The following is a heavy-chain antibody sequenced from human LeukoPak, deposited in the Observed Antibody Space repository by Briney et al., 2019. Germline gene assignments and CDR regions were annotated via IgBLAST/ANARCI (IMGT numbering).Heavy chain of an antibody. J-gene: IGHJ4*02. CDR2: IHWNDDK. Sequence: SGPTLVNPTQTLTLTCTFSGFSLSTSGVGVGWIRQPPGKALEWLALIHWNDDKRYSPSLKSRLTITKDTSKNQVVLTMTNMDPVDTATYYCAHNGVYCSSTSCYDYWGQGTLVTVSS. V-gene: IGHV2-5*01. CDR3: AHNGVYCSSTSCYDY. CDR1: GFSLSTSGVG. D-gene: IGHD2-2*01.